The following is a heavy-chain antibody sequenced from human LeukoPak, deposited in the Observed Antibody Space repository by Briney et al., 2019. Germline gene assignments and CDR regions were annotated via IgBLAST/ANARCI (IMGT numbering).Heavy chain of an antibody. CDR3: AREDIVVVPAADY. J-gene: IGHJ4*02. CDR1: GFTFSSYW. V-gene: IGHV3-7*01. Sequence: GGSLRLSCAASGFTFSSYWMSWVRQAPGKGLEWVANIKQDGSEKYYVDSVKGRFTISRDNAKNSLYLQMNSLRAEDTAVYYCAREDIVVVPAADYWGQGTLVTVSS. D-gene: IGHD2-2*01. CDR2: IKQDGSEK.